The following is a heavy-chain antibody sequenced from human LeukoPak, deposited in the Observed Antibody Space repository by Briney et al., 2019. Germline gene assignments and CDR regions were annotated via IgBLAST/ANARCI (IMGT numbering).Heavy chain of an antibody. J-gene: IGHJ4*02. CDR3: AKDRMTTTPYYFDY. Sequence: GGSLRLSCAASGFTFSSYGMSWVRQAPGKGLEWVSAISGSGGSTYYAESVKGRFTISRDNSKNTLHLQMNSLRAEDTAVYYCAKDRMTTTPYYFDYWGQGTLVTVSS. CDR2: ISGSGGST. CDR1: GFTFSSYG. D-gene: IGHD4-17*01. V-gene: IGHV3-23*01.